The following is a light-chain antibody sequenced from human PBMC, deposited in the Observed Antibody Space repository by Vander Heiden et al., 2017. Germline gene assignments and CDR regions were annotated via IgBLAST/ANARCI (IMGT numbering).Light chain of an antibody. V-gene: IGKV4-1*01. CDR1: RSVLYSSNNKKY. J-gene: IGKJ5*01. CDR3: QQDYSTPFT. CDR2: WAS. Sequence: DIVMTEYPDSLAVSLGDRASNKCKSSRSVLYSSNNKKYLAWYQQKPGQPPKLLIYWASTRESGVPDRFSGSGSGTDFTLTISSLQAEDVAVYYCQQDYSTPFTFGQGTRLEIK.